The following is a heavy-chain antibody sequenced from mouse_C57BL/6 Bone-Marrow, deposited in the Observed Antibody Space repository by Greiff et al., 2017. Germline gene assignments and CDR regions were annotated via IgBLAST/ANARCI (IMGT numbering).Heavy chain of an antibody. V-gene: IGHV14-2*01. CDR2: IDPEDGET. Sequence: EVQLQQSGAELVKPGASVKLSCTASGFNIKDYYIHWVKQRTEQGLEWIGRIDPEDGETKYAPKFQDKATITADTSSNTAYLQLSSLTSEDTAVYCCTISMMYYGTNYWGQGTTLTVSS. D-gene: IGHD1-1*01. CDR3: TISMMYYGTNY. CDR1: GFNIKDYY. J-gene: IGHJ2*01.